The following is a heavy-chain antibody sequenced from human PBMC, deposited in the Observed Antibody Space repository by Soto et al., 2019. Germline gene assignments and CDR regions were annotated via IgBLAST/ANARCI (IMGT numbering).Heavy chain of an antibody. V-gene: IGHV1-69*01. CDR1: GGTLSSFA. CDR3: ARDSSSWYFFDY. CDR2: IIPLWGST. Sequence: QVQLVQSGAAVKKPGSSVKVSCKASGGTLSSFAISWVRQAPGQGLEWIGGIIPLWGSTSYAQKFQCRVTITADESTNTAYMELNGLRSEDTAVYYCARDSSSWYFFDYWGQGTLVTVSS. J-gene: IGHJ4*02. D-gene: IGHD6-13*01.